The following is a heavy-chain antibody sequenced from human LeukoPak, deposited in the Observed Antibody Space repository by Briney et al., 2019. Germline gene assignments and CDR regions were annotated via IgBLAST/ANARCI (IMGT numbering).Heavy chain of an antibody. CDR1: GGSFSGYY. CDR3: ARGGDCSSTSCGLGFDY. Sequence: SETLSLTCAVYGGSFSGYYWSWIRQPPGKGLEWIGEINHSGSTNYNPSLKSRVTISVDTSENQFSLKLSSVTAADTAVYYCARGGDCSSTSCGLGFDYWGQGTLVTVSS. J-gene: IGHJ4*02. V-gene: IGHV4-34*01. D-gene: IGHD2-2*01. CDR2: INHSGST.